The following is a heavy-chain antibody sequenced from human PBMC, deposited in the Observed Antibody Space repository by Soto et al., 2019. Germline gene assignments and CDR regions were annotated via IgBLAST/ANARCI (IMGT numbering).Heavy chain of an antibody. J-gene: IGHJ4*02. CDR2: IYHTGST. D-gene: IGHD3-10*01. CDR3: ARDWGSGSYYNGHFDY. V-gene: IGHV4-4*02. CDR1: GASISSSNW. Sequence: PGGTLSLTRPFSGASISSSNWWSWIRQSPGKGLEWIGKIYHTGSTDYNPPLKSRVTISVDTSKNQFSLKLSSVTAADTAVYYCARDWGSGSYYNGHFDYWGQGTLVTVSS.